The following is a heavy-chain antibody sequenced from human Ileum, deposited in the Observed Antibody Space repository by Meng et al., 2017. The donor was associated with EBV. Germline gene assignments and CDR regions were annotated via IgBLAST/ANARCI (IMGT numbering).Heavy chain of an antibody. Sequence: QVQLQESGSGLVKPSEPLSLTCAVSGGSISRSDWWSWVRQPPGKGLEWIGETSHSGSTNYSPSLKSRVTISLDKSKNQLSLKLNSVTAADTAVYYCASSDYYRSDYWGQGTLVTVSS. V-gene: IGHV4-4*02. CDR3: ASSDYYRSDY. J-gene: IGHJ4*02. D-gene: IGHD3-22*01. CDR1: GGSISRSDW. CDR2: TSHSGST.